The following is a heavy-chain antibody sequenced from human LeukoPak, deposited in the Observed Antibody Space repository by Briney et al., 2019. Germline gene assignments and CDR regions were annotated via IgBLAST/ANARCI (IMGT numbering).Heavy chain of an antibody. J-gene: IGHJ4*02. CDR3: ASAPDYCSSTSCYRDYFDY. CDR1: GGSISSHY. V-gene: IGHV4-59*11. CDR2: IYYSGST. Sequence: PSETLSLTCTVSGGSISSHYCGWIRQPPGKGLEWIGYIYYSGSTNYNPSLKSRVTISVDTSKNQFSLKLSSVTAADTAVYYCASAPDYCSSTSCYRDYFDYWGQGTLVTVSS. D-gene: IGHD2-2*01.